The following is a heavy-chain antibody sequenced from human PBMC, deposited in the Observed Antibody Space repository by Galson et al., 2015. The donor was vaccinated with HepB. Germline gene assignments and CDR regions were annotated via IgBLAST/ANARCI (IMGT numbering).Heavy chain of an antibody. D-gene: IGHD6-13*01. V-gene: IGHV1-24*01. CDR3: VTDLLFTSSWCY. J-gene: IGHJ4*02. Sequence: SVKVSCKVSGYTLTELSLHWVRQSPGKGLEWMGGFDPEDDETIYAQKFQGRLSMTEDTSTDTAYMELSSLRSDDTAVYYCVTDLLFTSSWCYWGQGTLVTVSS. CDR2: FDPEDDET. CDR1: GYTLTELS.